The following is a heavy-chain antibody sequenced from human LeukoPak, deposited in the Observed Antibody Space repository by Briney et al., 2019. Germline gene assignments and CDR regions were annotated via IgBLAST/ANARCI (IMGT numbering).Heavy chain of an antibody. CDR3: ARGKFFDI. CDR1: AFTFSHYP. Sequence: GGSLRLSCAASAFTFSHYPMDWVRQAPGKGLELVAIISDDGTNRYYADSVKGRFTISRDDSNNTVYLQMNSLRVDDTAIYFCARGKFFDIWGQGTMVTVSS. J-gene: IGHJ3*02. V-gene: IGHV3-30-3*01. CDR2: ISDDGTNR.